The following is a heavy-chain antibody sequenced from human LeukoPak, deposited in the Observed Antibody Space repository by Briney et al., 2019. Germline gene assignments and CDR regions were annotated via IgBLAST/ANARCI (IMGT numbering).Heavy chain of an antibody. D-gene: IGHD7-27*01. CDR3: ARPLGIYHQAPGY. V-gene: IGHV1-8*01. Sequence: ASVKVSCKASGYTFTSYDINWVRQATGQGLEWMGWMNPNSGNTGYAQKFQGRVTMTRNTSISTAYMELSSLRSEDTAVYYYARPLGIYHQAPGYWGQGTLVTVSS. CDR2: MNPNSGNT. CDR1: GYTFTSYD. J-gene: IGHJ4*02.